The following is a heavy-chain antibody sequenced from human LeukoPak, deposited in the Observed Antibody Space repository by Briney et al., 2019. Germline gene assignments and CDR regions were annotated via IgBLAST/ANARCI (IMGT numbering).Heavy chain of an antibody. J-gene: IGHJ4*02. CDR2: ISGSGGNT. CDR3: AKGLTYFDY. V-gene: IGHV3-23*01. CDR1: GFTFSSYG. Sequence: GGSLRLSCAASGFTFSSYGMSWVRQAPGKGLEWVSGISGSGGNTYYADSVKGRFTISRDNSKNTLYLQMNSLRAEDTAVYYCAKGLTYFDYWGQGTLVTVSS.